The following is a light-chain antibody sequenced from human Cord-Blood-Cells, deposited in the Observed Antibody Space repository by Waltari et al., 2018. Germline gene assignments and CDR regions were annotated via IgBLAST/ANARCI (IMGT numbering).Light chain of an antibody. CDR3: SSYTSSSTYV. CDR2: DVS. CDR1: SSDVGGYNY. J-gene: IGLJ1*01. V-gene: IGLV2-14*01. Sequence: QSALTQPASVSGSPGQSITIPCTGTSSDVGGYNYVSWYQQHPGNAPKLMSYDVSNRPSGGSNRFSGSKTGNTASLTISGLQAEDEADYYISSYTSSSTYVFVTGTKVTVL.